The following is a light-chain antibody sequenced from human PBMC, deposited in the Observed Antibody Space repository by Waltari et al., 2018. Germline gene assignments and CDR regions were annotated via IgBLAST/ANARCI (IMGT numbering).Light chain of an antibody. CDR1: QSVTSSH. V-gene: IGKV3-20*01. CDR2: GAS. CDR3: QQYGNSPVT. J-gene: IGKJ4*01. Sequence: EVVLTQSPGTLSLSPGERATLSCRASQSVTSSHVAWYQQRPGQAPRLVIHGASSRATGIPDRFSGSGSGTDFTLTISRLETEDFAVYYCQQYGNSPVTFGGGTRVEIK.